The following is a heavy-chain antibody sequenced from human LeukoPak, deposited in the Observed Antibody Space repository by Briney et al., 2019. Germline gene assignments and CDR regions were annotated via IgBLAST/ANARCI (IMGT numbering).Heavy chain of an antibody. Sequence: SETLSLTCTVSGGSISSYYWSWIRQPPGKGLEWIGYIYYSGSTNYNPSLKSRVTISVDTSKNQFSLKLSSVTAADTAVYYRARGYSSGEVDYWGQGTLVTVSS. J-gene: IGHJ4*02. V-gene: IGHV4-59*01. CDR1: GGSISSYY. CDR2: IYYSGST. CDR3: ARGYSSGEVDY. D-gene: IGHD6-19*01.